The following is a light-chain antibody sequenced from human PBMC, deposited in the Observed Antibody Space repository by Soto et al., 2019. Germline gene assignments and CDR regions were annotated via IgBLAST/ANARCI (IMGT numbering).Light chain of an antibody. CDR3: QQYKHLIT. V-gene: IGKV1-33*01. CDR2: DAS. Sequence: DIQMTQSPSSLSASVGDRVTITCQASQDISNYLNWYQQKPGKAPKLLIYDASNLETGDPSRFSGSGSGTDFTFTITSLQPEDIATYYCQQYKHLITFGQGTRLEIK. CDR1: QDISNY. J-gene: IGKJ5*01.